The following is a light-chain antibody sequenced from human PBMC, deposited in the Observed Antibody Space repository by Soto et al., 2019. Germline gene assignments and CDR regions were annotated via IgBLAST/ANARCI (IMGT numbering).Light chain of an antibody. Sequence: EFVLPQSPGTLSLSPGERATLSCRASQTVRNNSLAWYQQKPGQAPRLLIYDASSRATGIPDRFSGGGSGTDFTLTISRLEPEDGAVYYCQQFSSYPLTVGGGTKVEIK. J-gene: IGKJ4*01. CDR2: DAS. CDR1: QTVRNNS. CDR3: QQFSSYPLT. V-gene: IGKV3-20*01.